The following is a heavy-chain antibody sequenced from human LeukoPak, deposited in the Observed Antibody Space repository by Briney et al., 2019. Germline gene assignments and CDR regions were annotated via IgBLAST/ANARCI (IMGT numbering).Heavy chain of an antibody. CDR3: ARDDSSGYLDY. V-gene: IGHV1-69*05. D-gene: IGHD3-22*01. CDR1: GYTFISYD. Sequence: ASVKVSCKASGYTFISYDINWVRQATGQGLEWMGGIIPIFGTANYAQKFQGRVTITTDESTSTAYMELSSLRSEDTAVYYCARDDSSGYLDYWGQGTLVTVSS. CDR2: IIPIFGTA. J-gene: IGHJ4*02.